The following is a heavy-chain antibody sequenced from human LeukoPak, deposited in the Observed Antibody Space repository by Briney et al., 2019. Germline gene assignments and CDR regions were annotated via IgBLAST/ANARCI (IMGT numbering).Heavy chain of an antibody. Sequence: SVKVSCKASGGAFSSYAISWVRQAPGQGLEWMGRIIPILGIANYAQKFQGRVTITADKSTSTAYMELSSLRSEDTAVYYCAREDTAMVVFDYWGQGTLVTVSS. D-gene: IGHD5-18*01. CDR3: AREDTAMVVFDY. CDR2: IIPILGIA. J-gene: IGHJ4*02. V-gene: IGHV1-69*04. CDR1: GGAFSSYA.